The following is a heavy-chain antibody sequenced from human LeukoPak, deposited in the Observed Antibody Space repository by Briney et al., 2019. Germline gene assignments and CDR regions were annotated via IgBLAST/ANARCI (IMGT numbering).Heavy chain of an antibody. CDR2: ISYDGSNK. CDR1: GFTFSNFA. D-gene: IGHD6-13*01. V-gene: IGHV3-30-3*01. J-gene: IGHJ4*02. Sequence: GGSLRLSCTASGFTFSNFAMHWGRQAPGKGLEWVAVISYDGSNKYYADSVKGRFTISRDNSKNTLYLQMNSLRAEDTAVYYCARDPALAAAAYGIDYWGQGTLVTVSS. CDR3: ARDPALAAAAYGIDY.